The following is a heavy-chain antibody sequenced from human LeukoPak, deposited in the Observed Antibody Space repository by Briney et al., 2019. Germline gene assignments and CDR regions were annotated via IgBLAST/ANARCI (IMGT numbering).Heavy chain of an antibody. D-gene: IGHD5-18*01. CDR3: ARDLPWIQPAY. CDR1: GFNVSSNY. J-gene: IGHJ4*02. Sequence: GGSLRLSCAASGFNVSSNYMSWVRQAPGKGLEWVSSIYSGGSTYYADSVKGRFTISRDNSKNTLYLQINSLRAEDTAVYYCARDLPWIQPAYWGQGTPVTVSS. V-gene: IGHV3-53*01. CDR2: IYSGGST.